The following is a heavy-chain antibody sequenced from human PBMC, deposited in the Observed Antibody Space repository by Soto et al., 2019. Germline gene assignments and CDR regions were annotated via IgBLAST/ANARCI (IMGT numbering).Heavy chain of an antibody. CDR2: ISAYNGNT. CDR1: GYTFTSYG. V-gene: IGHV1-18*01. Sequence: QVQLVQSGAEVKKPGASVKVSCKASGYTFTSYGISWVRQAPGQGLEWMGWISAYNGNTNYAQKLQGRVNMTTDTSTSPAYMELRSLGSDDTAVYYCSSGWFGEFVYYFDNLGQGTLVTVSS. CDR3: SSGWFGEFVYYFDN. J-gene: IGHJ4*02. D-gene: IGHD3-10*01.